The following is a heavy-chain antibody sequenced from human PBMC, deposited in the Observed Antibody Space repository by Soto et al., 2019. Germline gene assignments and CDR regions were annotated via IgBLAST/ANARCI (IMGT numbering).Heavy chain of an antibody. Sequence: QVQLVQSGAEEKKPGASVKVSCKASGYTFTSYAMHWVRQAPGQRLEWMGWINAGNGNTKYSQKFQGRVTITRDTSASKAYMELSSLRSEDKAVYYCARSIVVVTALDYWGQGTLVTVSA. CDR1: GYTFTSYA. D-gene: IGHD2-21*02. CDR2: INAGNGNT. J-gene: IGHJ4*02. V-gene: IGHV1-3*05. CDR3: ARSIVVVTALDY.